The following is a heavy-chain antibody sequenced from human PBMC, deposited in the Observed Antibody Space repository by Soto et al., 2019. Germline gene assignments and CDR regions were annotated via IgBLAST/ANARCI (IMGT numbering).Heavy chain of an antibody. J-gene: IGHJ4*02. D-gene: IGHD3-22*01. Sequence: ASVKVSCKASGFTFTRYGITWVRQAPGKGLEWMGWISAYNGHTEYAQKFQGRVTMTTDTSTTTAFMELKSLTSDDTAVYYCVRDHSNISDYKLYLDYGVRGALVPGSP. CDR3: VRDHSNISDYKLYLDY. CDR2: ISAYNGHT. CDR1: GFTFTRYG. V-gene: IGHV1-18*01.